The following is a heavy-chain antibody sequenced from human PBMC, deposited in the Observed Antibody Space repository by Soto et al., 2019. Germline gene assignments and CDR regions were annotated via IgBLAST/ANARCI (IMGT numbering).Heavy chain of an antibody. D-gene: IGHD5-18*01. CDR1: GFTFSSYW. J-gene: IGHJ6*03. V-gene: IGHV3-7*03. CDR3: ARVIPDVDTAMVTNYYYMDV. Sequence: GGSLRLSCAASGFTFSSYWMSWVRQAPGKGLEWVANIKQDGSEKYYVDSVKGRFTISRDNAKNSLYLQMNSLRAEDTAVYYCARVIPDVDTAMVTNYYYMDVWGKGTTVTVSS. CDR2: IKQDGSEK.